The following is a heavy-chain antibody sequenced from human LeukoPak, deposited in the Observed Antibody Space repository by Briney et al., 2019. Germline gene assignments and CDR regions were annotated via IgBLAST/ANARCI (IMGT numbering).Heavy chain of an antibody. CDR1: GGSISSGGYY. Sequence: PSQTLSLTCTVSGGSISSGGYYWSWIRQPPGKGLEWIGEINHSGSTNYNPSLKSRVTISVDTSKNQFSLKLSSVTAADTAVYYCARGPYDSSGYYYDPRGLDYWGQGTLVTVSS. D-gene: IGHD3-22*01. CDR3: ARGPYDSSGYYYDPRGLDY. J-gene: IGHJ4*02. CDR2: INHSGST. V-gene: IGHV4-30-2*01.